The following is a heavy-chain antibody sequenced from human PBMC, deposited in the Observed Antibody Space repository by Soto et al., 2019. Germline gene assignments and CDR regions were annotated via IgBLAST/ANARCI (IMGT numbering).Heavy chain of an antibody. CDR3: ARDGATGYYSYGIDV. CDR2: ISSSSSYT. V-gene: IGHV3-11*06. D-gene: IGHD2-15*01. CDR1: GFTFGDYY. Sequence: WESLRLSCAASGFTFGDYYMRWMRQAPGKGLEWVSYISSSSSYTNYADSVKGRFTISRDNAKISLYLQMNSLRSEDTAVYYCARDGATGYYSYGIDVWGQGTTVTVSS. J-gene: IGHJ6*02.